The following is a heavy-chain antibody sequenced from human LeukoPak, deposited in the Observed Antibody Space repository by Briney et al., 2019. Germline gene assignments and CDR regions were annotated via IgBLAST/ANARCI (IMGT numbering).Heavy chain of an antibody. V-gene: IGHV4-39*07. Sequence: SETLSLTCTVSGGSISSSSYYWGWIRQPPGKGLEWIGSIYYSGSTNYNPSLKSRVTISVDTSKNQFSLKLSSVTAADTAVYYCARESNYYDSSGYSRDAFDIWGQGTMVTVSS. J-gene: IGHJ3*02. D-gene: IGHD3-22*01. CDR1: GGSISSSSYY. CDR3: ARESNYYDSSGYSRDAFDI. CDR2: IYYSGST.